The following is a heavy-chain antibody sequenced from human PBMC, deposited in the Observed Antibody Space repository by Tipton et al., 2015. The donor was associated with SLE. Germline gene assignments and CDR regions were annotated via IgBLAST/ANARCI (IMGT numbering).Heavy chain of an antibody. CDR1: GGSISSYY. J-gene: IGHJ2*01. CDR2: ISYSGSS. V-gene: IGHV4-59*01. Sequence: TLSLTCTVSGGSISSYYWSWIRQPPGKGLEYIGYISYSGSSNSNSSLKSRVTISVDTSKKQFSLKLNSMTAADTAVYYCARRAISGNWYFDLWGRGTLVTVSS. D-gene: IGHD1-26*01. CDR3: ARRAISGNWYFDL.